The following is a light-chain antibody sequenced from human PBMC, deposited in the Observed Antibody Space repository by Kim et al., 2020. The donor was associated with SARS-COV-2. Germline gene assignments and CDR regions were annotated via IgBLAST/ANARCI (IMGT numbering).Light chain of an antibody. CDR3: QQSNNWPLT. Sequence: VSPGERATRSCRASQSVGSNLAWYQQKPGQAPKLLLYGASTRATDIPARFSGSGSGTEFTLTISSLQSEDFAVYYCQQSNNWPLTFGGGTKVDIK. J-gene: IGKJ4*01. CDR1: QSVGSN. CDR2: GAS. V-gene: IGKV3-15*01.